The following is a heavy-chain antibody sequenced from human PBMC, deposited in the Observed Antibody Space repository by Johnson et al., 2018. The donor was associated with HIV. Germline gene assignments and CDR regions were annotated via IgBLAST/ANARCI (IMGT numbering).Heavy chain of an antibody. J-gene: IGHJ3*02. CDR2: ISYDGSNK. D-gene: IGHD3-9*01. CDR3: ARDKGNHDFLTGYYNVGAFDI. CDR1: GFTFSSYA. V-gene: IGHV3-30*04. Sequence: QVQLVESGGGVVQPGRSLRLSCAASGFTFSSYAMHWVRQAPGKGLEWVAVISYDGSNKYYADSVKGRFTISRDNSKNTLYLQMNSLRAEDTAVYYCARDKGNHDFLTGYYNVGAFDIWGQGTMVTVSS.